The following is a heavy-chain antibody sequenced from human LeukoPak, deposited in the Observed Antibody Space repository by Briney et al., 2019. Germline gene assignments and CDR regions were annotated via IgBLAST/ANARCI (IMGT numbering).Heavy chain of an antibody. Sequence: SETLSLTCTVSGGSISSYYWSWIRQPPGKGLEWIGYIYYSGSTNYNPSLKSRVTISVDTSKNQFSLKLSSMTAADTAVYYCARVGNYYDSSGYLDYWGQGTLVTVSS. D-gene: IGHD3-22*01. CDR2: IYYSGST. J-gene: IGHJ4*02. CDR3: ARVGNYYDSSGYLDY. V-gene: IGHV4-59*01. CDR1: GGSISSYY.